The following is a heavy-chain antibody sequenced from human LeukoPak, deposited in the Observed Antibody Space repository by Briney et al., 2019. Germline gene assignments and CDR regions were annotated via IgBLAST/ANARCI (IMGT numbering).Heavy chain of an antibody. V-gene: IGHV3-30*18. CDR1: GFTFSTYG. CDR3: AKGIRDFSWLPSFEW. Sequence: GGSLRLSCAASGFTFSTYGMHWVRQAPGKGLEWVAVTSFDGSNQYYGDSVKGRFTISRDNFKSTLFLQMNSLRAEDTAVYYCAKGIRDFSWLPSFEWWGQGILVTVSS. J-gene: IGHJ4*02. D-gene: IGHD3-9*01. CDR2: TSFDGSNQ.